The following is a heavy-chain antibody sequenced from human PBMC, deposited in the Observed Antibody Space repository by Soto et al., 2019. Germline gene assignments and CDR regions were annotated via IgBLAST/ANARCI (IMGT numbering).Heavy chain of an antibody. J-gene: IGHJ5*02. CDR1: GGSISSFGYY. CDR3: ASYDFLSGPLGFDP. D-gene: IGHD3-3*01. CDR2: IYYSGST. Sequence: SETLSLTCTVSGGSISSFGYYWSWIRQPPGKGLEWIGYIYYSGSTYYNPSLKSRVTISVDTSKNQFSLKLSSVTAADTAVYYCASYDFLSGPLGFDPWGQGTLVTVSS. V-gene: IGHV4-30-4*01.